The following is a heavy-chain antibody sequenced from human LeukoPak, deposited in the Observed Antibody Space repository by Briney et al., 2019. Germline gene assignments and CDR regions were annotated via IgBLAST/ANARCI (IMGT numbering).Heavy chain of an antibody. V-gene: IGHV3-21*01. CDR3: ARDPGDYVDAFDI. J-gene: IGHJ3*02. CDR2: ISSSSSFI. D-gene: IGHD4-17*01. Sequence: GGSLRLSRAASRFTFRSYSMNWVPQAPGKGLEWVSSISSSSSFIYYADSVNGRFTISRDNTKNSLYLQMNSLRAEDTAVYYCARDPGDYVDAFDIWGQGTMVTVSS. CDR1: RFTFRSYS.